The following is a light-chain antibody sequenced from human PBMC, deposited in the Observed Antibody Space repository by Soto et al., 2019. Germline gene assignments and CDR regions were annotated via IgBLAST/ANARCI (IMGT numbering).Light chain of an antibody. J-gene: IGKJ5*01. CDR3: LQANRVPLS. CDR1: HSISSW. CDR2: AAS. Sequence: DIQITQSPSTLSSSVGERVTITCRASHSISSWLAWYQQKPGKAPKLLIYAASSLQSGVPPRFSGSGSGTDFTLTISSLQPEDFAIYYCLQANRVPLSFGQGTRLEIK. V-gene: IGKV1-12*01.